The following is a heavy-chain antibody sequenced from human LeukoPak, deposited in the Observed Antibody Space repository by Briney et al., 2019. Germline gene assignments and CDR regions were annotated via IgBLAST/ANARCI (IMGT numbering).Heavy chain of an antibody. CDR1: GFSVSNNY. CDR2: IRYDGSNK. Sequence: GGSLRLSCAASGFSVSNNYMSWVRQAPGKGLEWVAFIRYDGSNKYYADSVKGRFTISRDNSKNTLYLQMNSLRVEDTAVYYCAKDGQVATIPHFFDYWGQGTLVTVSS. J-gene: IGHJ4*02. V-gene: IGHV3-30*02. CDR3: AKDGQVATIPHFFDY. D-gene: IGHD5-12*01.